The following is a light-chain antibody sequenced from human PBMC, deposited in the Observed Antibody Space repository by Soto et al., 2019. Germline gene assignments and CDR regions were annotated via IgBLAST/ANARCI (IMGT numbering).Light chain of an antibody. CDR3: QQYNNSPLT. Sequence: DIKMTQSPSSLSASVGDRVTITCRARQGVRGWLAWYQQKPGKAPKSLIYAASTLQDGVPARFSGNGSETDFTLTISSLQSEDIGTYYCQQYNNSPLTFGGGTKV. V-gene: IGKV1D-16*01. CDR2: AAS. CDR1: QGVRGW. J-gene: IGKJ4*01.